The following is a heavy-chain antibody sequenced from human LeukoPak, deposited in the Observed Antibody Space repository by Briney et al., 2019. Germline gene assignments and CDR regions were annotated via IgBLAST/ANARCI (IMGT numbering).Heavy chain of an antibody. V-gene: IGHV4-30-4*08. D-gene: IGHD2-15*01. CDR2: IYYSGST. CDR1: GGSISSGDYY. J-gene: IGHJ3*02. Sequence: SETLSLTCTVSGGSISSGDYYWSWIRQPPGKGLEWIGYIYYSGSTYYNPSLKSRVTISVDTSKNQFSLKLSSVTAADTAVYYCASPTRRLLGSAFDIWGQGTMVTVSS. CDR3: ASPTRRLLGSAFDI.